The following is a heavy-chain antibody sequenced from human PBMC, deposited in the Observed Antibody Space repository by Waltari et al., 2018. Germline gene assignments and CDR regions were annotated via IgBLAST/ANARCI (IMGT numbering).Heavy chain of an antibody. CDR2: IYTSVRA. D-gene: IGHD6-6*01. CDR1: GGSISSYY. CDR3: AGERSSIAAPSAFDY. Sequence: QVQLQESGPGLVKPSETLSLTCTVAGGSISSYYWSWNRQPAGKGLECIGRIYTSVRAYYTPSLKSRVTRSVDTSKTQFSLKLISVTAPDPAVPYCAGERSSIAAPSAFDYSGQGTLVTVSS. J-gene: IGHJ4*02. V-gene: IGHV4-4*07.